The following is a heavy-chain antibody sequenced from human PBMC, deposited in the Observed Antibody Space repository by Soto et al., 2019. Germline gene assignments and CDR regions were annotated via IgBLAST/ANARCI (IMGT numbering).Heavy chain of an antibody. CDR2: ISGSGGST. CDR3: AKDVDRSSWFSFDY. D-gene: IGHD6-13*01. V-gene: IGHV3-23*01. CDR1: GFTFSSYA. Sequence: GGSLRLSCAASGFTFSSYAMSWVRQAPGKGLEWVSAISGSGGSTYYADSVKGRFTISRDNAKNTLYLQMNSLRAEDTAVYYCAKDVDRSSWFSFDYWGQGTLVTVSS. J-gene: IGHJ4*02.